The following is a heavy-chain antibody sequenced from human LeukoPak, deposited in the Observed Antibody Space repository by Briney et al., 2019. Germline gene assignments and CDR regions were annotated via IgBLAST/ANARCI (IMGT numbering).Heavy chain of an antibody. CDR1: GGSISSYY. D-gene: IGHD4-17*01. CDR2: THTSGST. CDR3: ARETLYGDYDPNWFDP. Sequence: SETLSLTCTVSGGSISSYYWSWIRQPAGKGLEWIGRTHTSGSTNYNPSLKSRVTMSVDTSKNQFSLKLSSVTAADTAVYYCARETLYGDYDPNWFDPWGQGTLVTVSS. V-gene: IGHV4-4*07. J-gene: IGHJ5*02.